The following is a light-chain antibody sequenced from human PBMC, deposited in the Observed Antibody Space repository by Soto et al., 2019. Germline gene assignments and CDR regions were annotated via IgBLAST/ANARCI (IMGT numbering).Light chain of an antibody. Sequence: DIQMTQSPSTLSASVGDRVTITCRASQSISIWLAWYQQKPGKAPKLLIYDASSLESGVPSRFSGSGSGTEFTLIISRLQPDDFAGYYCQQYNSYSGTFGQGTKVEIK. CDR3: QQYNSYSGT. CDR1: QSISIW. V-gene: IGKV1-5*01. CDR2: DAS. J-gene: IGKJ1*01.